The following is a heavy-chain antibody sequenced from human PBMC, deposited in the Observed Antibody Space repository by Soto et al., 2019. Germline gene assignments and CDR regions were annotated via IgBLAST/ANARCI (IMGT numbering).Heavy chain of an antibody. CDR3: AKAFTYSGSYYFDY. V-gene: IGHV3-9*01. CDR2: ISWNSGSI. J-gene: IGHJ4*02. Sequence: PGGSLRLSCAASGFTFSSYWMSWVRQAPGKGLEWVSGISWNSGSIGYADSVKGRFTISRDNAKNSLYLQMNSLRAEDTALYYCAKAFTYSGSYYFDYWGQGTLVTVSS. D-gene: IGHD1-26*01. CDR1: GFTFSSYW.